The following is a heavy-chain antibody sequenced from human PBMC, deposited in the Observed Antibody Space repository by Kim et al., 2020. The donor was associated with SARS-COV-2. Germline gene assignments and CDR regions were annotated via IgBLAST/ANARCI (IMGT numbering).Heavy chain of an antibody. V-gene: IGHV1-8*01. Sequence: PNSGNTGDAQKFQGRVTMTRNTSISTAYMELSSLRSEDTAVYYCARGLGYWGQGTLVTVSS. CDR3: ARGLGY. J-gene: IGHJ4*02. CDR2: PNSGNT. D-gene: IGHD3-16*01.